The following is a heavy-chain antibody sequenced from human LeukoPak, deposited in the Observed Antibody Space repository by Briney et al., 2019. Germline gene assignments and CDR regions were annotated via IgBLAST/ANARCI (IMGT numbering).Heavy chain of an antibody. Sequence: GGSLRLSCVASGFTFSNYDMNWVRQVPGKGLEWVSYISNSGSSKYYVDSVKGRFTISRDNAKNSLYLQMNSLRAEDTAVYYCASLTVTGGSLSDYWGQGTLVTVSS. V-gene: IGHV3-48*03. D-gene: IGHD2-15*01. J-gene: IGHJ4*02. CDR1: GFTFSNYD. CDR2: ISNSGSSK. CDR3: ASLTVTGGSLSDY.